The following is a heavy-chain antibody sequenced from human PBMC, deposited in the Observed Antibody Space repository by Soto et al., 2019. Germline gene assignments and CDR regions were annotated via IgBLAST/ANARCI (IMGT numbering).Heavy chain of an antibody. Sequence: TLSLTCTVSGGSISSGDYYWSWIRQPPGKGLEWIGYIYYSGSTYYNPSLKSRVTISVDTSKNQFSLKLSSVTAADTAVYYCASTMVRGVMKSYWGQGTLVTVPQ. D-gene: IGHD3-10*01. CDR3: ASTMVRGVMKSY. CDR2: IYYSGST. CDR1: GGSISSGDYY. V-gene: IGHV4-30-4*01. J-gene: IGHJ4*02.